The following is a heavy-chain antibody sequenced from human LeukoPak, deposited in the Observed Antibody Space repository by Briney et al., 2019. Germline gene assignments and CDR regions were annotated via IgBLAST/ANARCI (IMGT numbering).Heavy chain of an antibody. V-gene: IGHV3-9*01. J-gene: IGHJ4*02. CDR3: AKGSGITLVRDLDY. D-gene: IGHD3-10*01. Sequence: GGSLRLSCAASGFTFDDYAMHWVRQAPGKGLEWVSAISWNSGSIGYADSVKGRFTISRDNAENSLYLQMNSLRTDDTALYYCAKGSGITLVRDLDYWGQGTLVTVSS. CDR2: ISWNSGSI. CDR1: GFTFDDYA.